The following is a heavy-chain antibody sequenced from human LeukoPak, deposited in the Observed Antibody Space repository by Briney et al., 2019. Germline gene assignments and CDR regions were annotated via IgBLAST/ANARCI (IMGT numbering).Heavy chain of an antibody. J-gene: IGHJ4*02. D-gene: IGHD6-19*01. CDR3: ARPVRCSATTCTGPFDY. V-gene: IGHV4-34*01. Sequence: PSETLSLTCAVYGESFRGYYWTWIRQTPRKGLEWIGEIDHIGRTTYNPSLKSRVTISIDTSKNQFSLRLTSVTASDTAVYYCARPVRCSATTCTGPFDYWGQGTLVTVSS. CDR1: GESFRGYY. CDR2: IDHIGRT.